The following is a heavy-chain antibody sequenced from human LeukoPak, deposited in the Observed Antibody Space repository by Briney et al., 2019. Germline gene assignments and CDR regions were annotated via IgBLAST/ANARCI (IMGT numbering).Heavy chain of an antibody. V-gene: IGHV4-39*07. CDR3: ARGPGITGTTASFDP. CDR2: IYYSGST. J-gene: IGHJ5*02. Sequence: PSETLSLTCTVSGGSISSSSYYWGWIRQPPGKGLEWIGSIYYSGSTYYNPSLKSRVTISVDTSKNQFSLKLSSVTAADTAVYYCARGPGITGTTASFDPWGQGTLVTVSS. D-gene: IGHD1-7*01. CDR1: GGSISSSSYY.